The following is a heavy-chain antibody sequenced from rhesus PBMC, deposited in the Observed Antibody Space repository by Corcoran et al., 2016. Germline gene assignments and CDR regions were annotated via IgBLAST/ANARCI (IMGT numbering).Heavy chain of an antibody. CDR3: ARVVYSGSPIFDY. CDR1: GGSISSNY. V-gene: IGHV4-173*01. Sequence: QLQLQESGPGLVKPSETLSLTCAFSGGSISSNYWSGIHQPPGKGLEWIGRISGSGGSTDYNPSLKSRVTISTNTAKNQFSLKLSSVTAADTAVYYCARVVYSGSPIFDYWGQGVLVTVSS. CDR2: ISGSGGST. J-gene: IGHJ4*01. D-gene: IGHD6-25*01.